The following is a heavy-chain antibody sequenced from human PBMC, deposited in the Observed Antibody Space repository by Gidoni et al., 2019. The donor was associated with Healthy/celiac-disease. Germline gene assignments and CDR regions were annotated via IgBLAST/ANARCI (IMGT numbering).Heavy chain of an antibody. CDR3: ATGRPNYYDSSGPWYFDY. Sequence: QVHLVQSGAEVKNPGASVKVSFKVSGYTLTALSMHWVRQAPGKGLEWMGGFDPEDGETSYAQKFQGRVTMTEDTSTDTAYMELSSLRSEDTAVYYCATGRPNYYDSSGPWYFDYWGQGTLVTVSS. D-gene: IGHD3-22*01. V-gene: IGHV1-24*01. CDR2: FDPEDGET. J-gene: IGHJ4*02. CDR1: GYTLTALS.